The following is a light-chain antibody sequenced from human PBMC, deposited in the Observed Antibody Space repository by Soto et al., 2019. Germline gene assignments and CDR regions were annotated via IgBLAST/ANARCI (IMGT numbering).Light chain of an antibody. CDR3: SSYIGSSTV. CDR1: SSDVGGYNS. V-gene: IGLV2-14*01. Sequence: QSALTQPASVSGSPGQSITISCTGPSSDVGGYNSVSWYQHHPGKAPKLMIYEVSNRPSGVSNRFSGSKSGNTASLIISGLQAEDEADYYCSSYIGSSTVFGGGTKLTVL. CDR2: EVS. J-gene: IGLJ2*01.